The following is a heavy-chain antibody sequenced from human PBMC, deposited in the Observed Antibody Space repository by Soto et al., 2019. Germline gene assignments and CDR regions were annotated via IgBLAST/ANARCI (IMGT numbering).Heavy chain of an antibody. CDR1: GYTFTSYG. J-gene: IGHJ6*02. Sequence: QVQLVQSGAEVKKPGASVKVSCKASGYTFTSYGISWVRQAPGQGLEWMGWISAYNGNTNYAQKLQGRVTMTTDTAXSXXYMELRSLRSDDTAVYYCAREGTMVRGKGAYGMDVWGQGTTVTVSS. V-gene: IGHV1-18*01. D-gene: IGHD3-10*01. CDR2: ISAYNGNT. CDR3: AREGTMVRGKGAYGMDV.